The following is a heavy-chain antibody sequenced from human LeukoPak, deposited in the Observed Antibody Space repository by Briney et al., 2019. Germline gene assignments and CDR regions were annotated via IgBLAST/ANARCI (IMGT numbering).Heavy chain of an antibody. CDR1: GFTVSGNY. CDR2: IYPNGFT. J-gene: IGHJ4*02. D-gene: IGHD3-10*01. CDR3: ARGDYYGSGLDF. Sequence: PGGSLRLSCAASGFTVSGNYMSWVRQAPGKGLEWVSVIYPNGFTHYADSVKGRFTISRDNSKNILYLQMNSLRAEDTAVYYCARGDYYGSGLDFWGQGTLVTVSS. V-gene: IGHV3-66*01.